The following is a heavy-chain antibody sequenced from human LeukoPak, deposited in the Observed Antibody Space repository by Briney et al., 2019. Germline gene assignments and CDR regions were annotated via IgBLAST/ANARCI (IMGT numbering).Heavy chain of an antibody. CDR1: GFTFITYA. V-gene: IGHV3-23*01. D-gene: IGHD6-19*01. Sequence: QAGGSLRLSCAASGFTFITYAMSWVRQAPGKGLEWVSAISGSGSSTYYADSVKGRFTISRDNSKNTLYLQMNSLRAEDTAVYYCAKAGPYSSGWYYFDYWGQGTLVTVSS. CDR3: AKAGPYSSGWYYFDY. J-gene: IGHJ4*02. CDR2: ISGSGSST.